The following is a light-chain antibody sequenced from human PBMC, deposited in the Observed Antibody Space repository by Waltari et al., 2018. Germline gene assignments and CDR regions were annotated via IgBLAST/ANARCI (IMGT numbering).Light chain of an antibody. J-gene: IGLJ1*01. Sequence: QSALTQPPSASGSPGQSVTISCTGTSRDIGDYDYVSWYQQYPGKPPTHIICDGRKRPPWVPGRFSGSKSGNTASLTVSGLQAEDEADYYCSSYGGDNNYLFGTGTAVTVL. V-gene: IGLV2-8*01. CDR2: DGR. CDR1: SRDIGDYDY. CDR3: SSYGGDNNYL.